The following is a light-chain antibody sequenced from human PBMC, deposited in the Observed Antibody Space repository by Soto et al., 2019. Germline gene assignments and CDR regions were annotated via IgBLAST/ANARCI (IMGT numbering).Light chain of an antibody. CDR2: TAF. Sequence: AIQITQSPSSLSASVGDRVTITCRSSQGIRNDLAWYQRKPGKAPKPLIYTAFSLQNGVPPRFSGSGSDTVFTLTIDSLQPEDFATYYCLQDFSFPLTLGGGTKVDIK. V-gene: IGKV1-6*01. CDR3: LQDFSFPLT. CDR1: QGIRND. J-gene: IGKJ4*01.